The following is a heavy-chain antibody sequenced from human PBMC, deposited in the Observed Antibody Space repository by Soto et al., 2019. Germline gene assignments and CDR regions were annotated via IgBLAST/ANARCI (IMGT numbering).Heavy chain of an antibody. V-gene: IGHV3-30*18. J-gene: IGHJ3*02. D-gene: IGHD5-18*01. Sequence: QVQLVESGGGVVQPGRSLRLSCAASGFTFSSYGMHWVRQAPGKGLEWVAVISYDGSNKYYADSVKGRFTISRDNSKNTLYLQMNSLRAEDTAVYYCANAEGGYSYGYVAFDIWGQGTMVTVSS. CDR2: ISYDGSNK. CDR1: GFTFSSYG. CDR3: ANAEGGYSYGYVAFDI.